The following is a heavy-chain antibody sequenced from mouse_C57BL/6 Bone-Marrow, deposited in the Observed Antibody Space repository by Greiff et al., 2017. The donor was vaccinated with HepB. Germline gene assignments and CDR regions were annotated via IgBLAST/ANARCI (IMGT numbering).Heavy chain of an antibody. CDR1: GYAFSSSW. J-gene: IGHJ3*01. CDR2: IYPGDGDT. Sequence: QVQLKQSGPELVKPGASVKISCKASGYAFSSSWINWVKQRPGKGLEWIGRIYPGDGDTNYNGKFKGKATLTADKSSSTAYMQLSSLTSEDSAVYFCARDMWDGGFAYWGQGTLVTVSA. CDR3: ARDMWDGGFAY. V-gene: IGHV1-82*01. D-gene: IGHD2-3*01.